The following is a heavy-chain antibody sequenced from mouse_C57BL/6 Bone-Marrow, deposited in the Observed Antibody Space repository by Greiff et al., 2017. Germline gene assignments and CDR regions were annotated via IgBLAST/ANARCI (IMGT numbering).Heavy chain of an antibody. V-gene: IGHV1-82*01. CDR1: GYAFSSSW. CDR2: IYPGDGDT. D-gene: IGHD1-1*01. J-gene: IGHJ2*01. CDR3: ARDYYYGHFDY. Sequence: QVQLQQSGPELVKPGASVKISCKASGYAFSSSWMNWVKQRPGKGLEWIGRIYPGDGDTNYNGKFKGKATLTAAKSSSTAYMQLSSLTSEDSTVYFCARDYYYGHFDYWGQGTTLTVSS.